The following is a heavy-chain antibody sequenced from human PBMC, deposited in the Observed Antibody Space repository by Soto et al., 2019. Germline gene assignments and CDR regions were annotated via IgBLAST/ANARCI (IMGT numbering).Heavy chain of an antibody. D-gene: IGHD3-22*01. J-gene: IGHJ4*02. Sequence: QVQLVQSGAEVKKPGASVKVSCKASGYTFGNHYMHWVRQAPGQGLEWMGIFNPSGDHTNYAQKFQGRVTMTSYTSRSTGYMELSSLRSDDTGVNYCAREGSYYFDRRLDLWGQGTLVTVSS. CDR3: AREGSYYFDRRLDL. CDR2: FNPSGDHT. V-gene: IGHV1-46*01. CDR1: GYTFGNHY.